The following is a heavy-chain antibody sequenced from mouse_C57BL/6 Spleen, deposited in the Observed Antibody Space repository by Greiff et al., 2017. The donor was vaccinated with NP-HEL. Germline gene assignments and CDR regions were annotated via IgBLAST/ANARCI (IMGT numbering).Heavy chain of an antibody. CDR1: GYAFSSYW. CDR2: IYPGDGDT. CDR3: ARAGPSYWYFDV. D-gene: IGHD3-3*01. Sequence: QVQLQQSGAELVKPGASVKISCKASGYAFSSYWMNWVKQRPGKGLEWIGQIYPGDGDTNYNGKFKGKATLTADKSSSTAYMQLSSLTSEDSAVYFCARAGPSYWYFDVWGTGTTVTVSS. J-gene: IGHJ1*03. V-gene: IGHV1-80*01.